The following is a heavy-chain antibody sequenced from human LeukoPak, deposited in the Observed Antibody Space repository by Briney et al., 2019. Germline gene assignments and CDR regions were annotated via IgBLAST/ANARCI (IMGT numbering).Heavy chain of an antibody. V-gene: IGHV3-30-3*01. J-gene: IGHJ3*02. CDR2: ISYDGSNK. CDR1: GSTFSSYA. D-gene: IGHD3-16*02. Sequence: PGRSLRLSCAASGSTFSSYAMHWVRQAPGKGLEWVAVISYDGSNKYYADFVKGRFTISRDNSKNTLYLQMNSLRAEDTAVYYCARDRGYYDYVWGSYRYPPVTFDIWGQGTMVTVSS. CDR3: ARDRGYYDYVWGSYRYPPVTFDI.